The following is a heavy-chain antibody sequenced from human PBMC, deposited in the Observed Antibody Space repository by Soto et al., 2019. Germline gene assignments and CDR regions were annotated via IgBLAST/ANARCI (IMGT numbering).Heavy chain of an antibody. Sequence: EVQLLESGGGLVQAGGSLRLSCAASGFTFSSYAMSWVRQAPGKGLEWVSAISGSGGSTYYADSVKGRFTISRDNSKNTLYLQMNSLRAEDTAVYYCAKHIVVVTAPFDYWGQGTLVTVSS. J-gene: IGHJ4*02. V-gene: IGHV3-23*01. CDR2: ISGSGGST. D-gene: IGHD2-21*02. CDR3: AKHIVVVTAPFDY. CDR1: GFTFSSYA.